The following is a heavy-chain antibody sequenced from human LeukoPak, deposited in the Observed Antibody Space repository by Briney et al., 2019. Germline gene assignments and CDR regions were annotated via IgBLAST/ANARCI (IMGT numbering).Heavy chain of an antibody. V-gene: IGHV4-39*07. D-gene: IGHD3-10*01. CDR3: ARVTYNGYQHFDY. CDR1: GGSISTNTYY. CDR2: IHHRGTT. J-gene: IGHJ4*02. Sequence: SETLSLTCIVSGGSISTNTYYWGWIRLPPGKGLEWIGEIHHRGTTYYNPSLRSRVAISVDTSKNQFSLRLTSVTAADTAVYYCARVTYNGYQHFDYWGQGNLVTVS.